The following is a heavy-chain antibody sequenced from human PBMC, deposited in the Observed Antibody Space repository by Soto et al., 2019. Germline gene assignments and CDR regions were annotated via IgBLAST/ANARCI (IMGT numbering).Heavy chain of an antibody. CDR1: GFAFNSYG. D-gene: IGHD3-10*01. Sequence: GGSLRLSCEASGFAFNSYGINWVRQGPGPGLEWGVFYSDNTGNIYYGASVSGRFTISRDKAKKSVYLQMNSVRVEDTAIYYCARTWFRIGPYDYWGQGTQVTVSS. CDR2: YSDNTGNI. CDR3: ARTWFRIGPYDY. J-gene: IGHJ4*02. V-gene: IGHV3-21*01.